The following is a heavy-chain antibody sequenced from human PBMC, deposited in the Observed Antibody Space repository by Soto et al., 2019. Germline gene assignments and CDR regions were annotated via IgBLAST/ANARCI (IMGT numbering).Heavy chain of an antibody. J-gene: IGHJ4*02. V-gene: IGHV3-21*01. CDR1: GFTFNLYT. Sequence: DVQLVESGGGLVKPGGSLRLSCTAYGFTFNLYTLNWVRQAPGKGLEWVSSISSTSSYIYYADSVKGRFAISRDNAEKSLFLQMSDLRAEDTALYYCATEGRSGYRHFDFWGQGTLVTVSS. CDR3: ATEGRSGYRHFDF. D-gene: IGHD3-22*01. CDR2: ISSTSSYI.